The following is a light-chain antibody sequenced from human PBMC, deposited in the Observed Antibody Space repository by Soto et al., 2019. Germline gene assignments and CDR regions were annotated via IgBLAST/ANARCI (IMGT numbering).Light chain of an antibody. V-gene: IGKV3-11*01. CDR1: QSVSRY. CDR2: DAS. J-gene: IGKJ4*01. Sequence: EIVLTQSPATLSLSPGERATLYCRASQSVSRYLAWYQQKPGQAPRLLISDASNRATGIPARFSGSGSGTDFTLTISSLEPEDFAVYYCQQRSNWPPLTFGGGTKVEIK. CDR3: QQRSNWPPLT.